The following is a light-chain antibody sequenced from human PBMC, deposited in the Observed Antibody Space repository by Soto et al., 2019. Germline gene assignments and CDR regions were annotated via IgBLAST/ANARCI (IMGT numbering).Light chain of an antibody. CDR2: DAS. CDR1: QSVRSS. Sequence: EILLTQSPATLSLSPGERATLPCRASQSVRSSLAWYQQKPGQAPRLLIYDASTRATGIPGRFSGSGSGTDFTLTISNLEPEDFAVYYCQQRSSWPWTFGQGAKVEIK. V-gene: IGKV3-11*01. J-gene: IGKJ1*01. CDR3: QQRSSWPWT.